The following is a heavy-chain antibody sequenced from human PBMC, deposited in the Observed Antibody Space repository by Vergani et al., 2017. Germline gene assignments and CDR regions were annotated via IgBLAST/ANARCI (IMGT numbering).Heavy chain of an antibody. CDR3: ARVIVGCSRTNCFADH. CDR1: GASVNSYY. CDR2: VSFRGDT. D-gene: IGHD2-2*01. Sequence: QVKLQESGPGLVKPSETLSLTCTVSGASVNSYYWSWIRQPPGKGLEWMGYVSFRGDTLYDPSVKGRMTISLNTSSNQFSLYLTSVTAADTAIYYCARVIVGCSRTNCFADHWGQGTLVTVSS. V-gene: IGHV4-59*02. J-gene: IGHJ4*02.